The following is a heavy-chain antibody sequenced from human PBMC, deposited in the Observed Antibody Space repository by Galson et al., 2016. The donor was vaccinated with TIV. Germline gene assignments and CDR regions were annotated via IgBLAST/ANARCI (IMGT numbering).Heavy chain of an antibody. J-gene: IGHJ4*02. V-gene: IGHV1-69*06. D-gene: IGHD3-10*01. CDR3: ARGRGYYFGSGSSYFDY. CDR1: GGTFSNFV. CDR2: INPIFGTA. Sequence: SVKVSCKASGGTFSNFVISWVRQAPGQGLEWMGSINPIFGTANYAQKFQGRVTITADTSTSTIYMELSSPRSEDTAVYYCARGRGYYFGSGSSYFDYWGQGSLVTVSS.